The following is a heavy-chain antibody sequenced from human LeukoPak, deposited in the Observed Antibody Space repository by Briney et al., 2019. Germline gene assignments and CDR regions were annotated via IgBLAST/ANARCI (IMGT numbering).Heavy chain of an antibody. V-gene: IGHV1-3*01. D-gene: IGHD6-13*01. CDR1: GYAFPHYG. CDR2: INAGNGDDT. Sequence: ASVKVSCKASGYAFPHYGVQWVRQAPGQTLEWMGWINAGNGDDTKYSQKFQARLTMTTDTSATSVYMELNSLRSEDTAVYYCARSGSNWSCDSWGQGTLVTVSS. J-gene: IGHJ4*02. CDR3: ARSGSNWSCDS.